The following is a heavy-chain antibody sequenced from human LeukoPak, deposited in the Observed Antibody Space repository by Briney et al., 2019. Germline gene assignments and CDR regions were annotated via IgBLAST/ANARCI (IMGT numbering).Heavy chain of an antibody. Sequence: PGGPLRLSCAASGFTFDDYAMHWVRQAPGKGLEWVSGISWNSGSIGYADSVKGRFTISRDNAKNSLYLQMNSLRAEDTALYYCAKDYMTTVTTGAFDIWGQGTMVTVSS. V-gene: IGHV3-9*01. D-gene: IGHD4-17*01. CDR1: GFTFDDYA. CDR2: ISWNSGSI. CDR3: AKDYMTTVTTGAFDI. J-gene: IGHJ3*02.